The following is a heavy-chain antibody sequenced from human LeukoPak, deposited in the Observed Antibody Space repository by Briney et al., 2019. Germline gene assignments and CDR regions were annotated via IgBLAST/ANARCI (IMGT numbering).Heavy chain of an antibody. Sequence: SETLSLTCTVSGGSISSTSFWGWIRRPPGKGLEWIGNIYSNGETHHSPSLRSRVTISVDTSKNQFSLKMNSMTAADTALYYCARQGSGFRLDYWGPGMLVTVSS. CDR2: IYSNGET. D-gene: IGHD6-19*01. CDR1: GGSISSTSF. V-gene: IGHV4-39*01. CDR3: ARQGSGFRLDY. J-gene: IGHJ4*02.